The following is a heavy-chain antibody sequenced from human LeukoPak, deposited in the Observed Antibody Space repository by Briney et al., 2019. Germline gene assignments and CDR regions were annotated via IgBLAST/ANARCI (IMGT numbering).Heavy chain of an antibody. J-gene: IGHJ6*03. CDR1: GFTFSSYS. CDR3: ARGSTGYYYYYMDV. Sequence: GGSLGLSCAASGFTFSSYSMNWVRQAPGKGLEWVSSISSGSSYIYYADSVKGRFTISRDNDKNSLYLQMNSLRAEDTAVYYCARGSTGYYYYYMDVWGKGTTVTVSS. V-gene: IGHV3-21*01. CDR2: ISSGSSYI.